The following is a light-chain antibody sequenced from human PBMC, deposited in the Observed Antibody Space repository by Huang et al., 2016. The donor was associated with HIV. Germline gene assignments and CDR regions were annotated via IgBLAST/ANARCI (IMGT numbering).Light chain of an antibody. CDR1: QSVSSN. CDR3: QQYNNWPRT. V-gene: IGKV3-15*01. Sequence: EIVMTQSPATLSVSPGDRATLACRASQSVSSNLAWYQQKPGQAPRLLIYGASTSATSIPMRFSGSGSGREFTLTISSLQSEDFVVYYCQQYNNWPRTFGQGTKVEIK. J-gene: IGKJ1*01. CDR2: GAS.